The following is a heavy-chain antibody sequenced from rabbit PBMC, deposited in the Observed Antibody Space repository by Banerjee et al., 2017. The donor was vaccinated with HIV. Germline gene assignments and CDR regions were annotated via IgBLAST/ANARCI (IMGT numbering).Heavy chain of an antibody. CDR2: INTSSGNT. CDR1: GFTLSSYW. CDR3: ARDLAGVIGWNFNW. D-gene: IGHD4-1*01. J-gene: IGHJ4*01. V-gene: IGHV1S40*01. Sequence: QSLEESGGDLVKPGASLTLTCTASGFTLSSYWMCWVRQAPGKGLEWIACINTSSGNTVYATWAKGRFTISRTSSTTVALQMTSLTAADTATYFCARDLAGVIGWNFNWWGPGTLVTVS.